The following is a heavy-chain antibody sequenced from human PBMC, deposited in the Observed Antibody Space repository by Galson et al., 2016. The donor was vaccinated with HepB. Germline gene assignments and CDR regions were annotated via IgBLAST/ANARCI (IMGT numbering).Heavy chain of an antibody. CDR3: ARGWRGGTLGEDGSAGLH. CDR2: IDSDGTST. V-gene: IGHV3-74*01. Sequence: SLRLSCAASGFTFSSYWMYWVRQGPGKGLVWVSRIDSDGTSTSYADSVKGRFTISRDNAKNTLYLQMNSLRAEDTAVFYCARGWRGGTLGEDGSAGLHWGQGTLATVSS. D-gene: IGHD1-26*01. CDR1: GFTFSSYW. J-gene: IGHJ4*02.